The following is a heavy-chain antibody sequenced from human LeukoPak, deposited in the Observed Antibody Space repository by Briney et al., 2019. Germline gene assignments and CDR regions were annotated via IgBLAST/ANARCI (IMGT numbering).Heavy chain of an antibody. CDR3: ARPLSRGSEGGFDY. Sequence: SETLSLTCTVSGGSLTRSSYYWGWIRQPPGKGLEWIGSIYYSGSTYYNPSLKSRVTISVDTSKNQFSLKLSSVTAADTAVYYCARPLSRGSEGGFDYWGQGTLVTVSS. CDR2: IYYSGST. D-gene: IGHD3-10*01. CDR1: GGSLTRSSYY. J-gene: IGHJ4*02. V-gene: IGHV4-39*01.